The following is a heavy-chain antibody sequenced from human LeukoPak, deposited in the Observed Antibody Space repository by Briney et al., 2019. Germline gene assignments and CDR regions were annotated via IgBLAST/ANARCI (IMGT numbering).Heavy chain of an antibody. J-gene: IGHJ4*02. D-gene: IGHD3-22*01. V-gene: IGHV3-30-3*01. CDR3: ARESFYDSSGAFDY. Sequence: GGSLRLSCAASGFTFSSYAMHWVRQAPGKGLEWVAVISYDGSNKYYADSVKGRLTISRDNSKNTLYLQMNSLRAEDTAVYYCARESFYDSSGAFDYWGQGTLVTVSS. CDR2: ISYDGSNK. CDR1: GFTFSSYA.